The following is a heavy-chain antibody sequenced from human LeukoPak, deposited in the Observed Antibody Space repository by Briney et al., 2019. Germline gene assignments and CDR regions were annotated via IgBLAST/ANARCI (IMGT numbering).Heavy chain of an antibody. CDR2: INPNSGGT. V-gene: IGHV1-2*04. CDR1: GYTFTGYY. Sequence: ASVKVSCKASGYTFTGYYMHWVRQAPGQGLEWMGWINPNSGGTNYAQKFQGWVTMTRDTSISTAYMELSRLRSDDTAVYYCARDFYDSSGLPSYYYGMDVWGQGTTVTVSS. D-gene: IGHD3-22*01. J-gene: IGHJ6*02. CDR3: ARDFYDSSGLPSYYYGMDV.